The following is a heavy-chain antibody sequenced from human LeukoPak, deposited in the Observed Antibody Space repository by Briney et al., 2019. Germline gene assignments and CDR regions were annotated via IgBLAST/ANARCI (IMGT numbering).Heavy chain of an antibody. D-gene: IGHD1-26*01. CDR3: AKSGGYGLIDY. CDR1: GGSISSYY. Sequence: SETLSLTCTVSGGSISSYYWGWIRQPPGKGLEWIGSIYSSGSTYYNASLQSRVTISIETSKNQISLRLNSVTASDTAMYYCAKSGGYGLIDYWGQGTLVTVSS. J-gene: IGHJ4*02. V-gene: IGHV4-39*01. CDR2: IYSSGST.